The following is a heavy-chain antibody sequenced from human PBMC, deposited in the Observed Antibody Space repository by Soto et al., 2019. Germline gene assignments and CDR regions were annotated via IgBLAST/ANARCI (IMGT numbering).Heavy chain of an antibody. CDR1: GGTFSSYT. Sequence: QVQLVQSAAEVKKPGSSVKVSCKASGGTFSSYTISWVRQAPGQGLEWMGRIIPILGISNYAQKFQGRVTITADKSTSTAYMEQISLRSEDTAVDYCAVFGCEAPYYYMDVWGKGTTVTVSS. CDR3: AVFGCEAPYYYMDV. D-gene: IGHD3-16*01. CDR2: IIPILGIS. J-gene: IGHJ6*03. V-gene: IGHV1-69*02.